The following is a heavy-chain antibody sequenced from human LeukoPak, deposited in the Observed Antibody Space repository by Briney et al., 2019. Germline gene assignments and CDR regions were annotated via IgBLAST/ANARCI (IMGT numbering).Heavy chain of an antibody. V-gene: IGHV1-18*01. D-gene: IGHD4-11*01. Sequence: ASVKVSCKASGYTFTSYGISWVRQAPGQGLEWMGWISAYNGNTNYAQKFQGRVTMTTDTSTSTAYMELRSLRSDDTAVYYCARDKAVTTELTQYFHHWGQGTLVTVSS. J-gene: IGHJ1*01. CDR2: ISAYNGNT. CDR1: GYTFTSYG. CDR3: ARDKAVTTELTQYFHH.